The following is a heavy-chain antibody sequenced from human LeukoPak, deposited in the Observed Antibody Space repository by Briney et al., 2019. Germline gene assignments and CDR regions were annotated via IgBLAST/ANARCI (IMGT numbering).Heavy chain of an antibody. CDR2: IKSKLHGGTT. D-gene: IGHD4-17*01. J-gene: IGHJ4*02. CDR3: AQHEYGDY. CDR1: GFTFSNAW. V-gene: IGHV3-15*01. Sequence: GGSLRLSCAASGFTFSNAWMTWVRQAPGKGLEWVGRIKSKLHGGTTDYAAPVKGRFTISRDDAKNTLYLQMNSLKTEDTAVYYCAQHEYGDYWGQGTLVTVSS.